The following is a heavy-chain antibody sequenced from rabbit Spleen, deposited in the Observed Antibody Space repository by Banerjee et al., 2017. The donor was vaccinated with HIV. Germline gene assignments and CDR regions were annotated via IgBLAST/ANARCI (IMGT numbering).Heavy chain of an antibody. CDR2: INTATGKA. CDR3: ARLQYLGGL. Sequence: EQLVESGGGLVQPAGSLTLTCKACGFSFSDRDVMCWVRQAPGKGLKWIACINTATGKAVYASWAKGRFTTSKTSATTVTLQMTSLTAADTATYFCARLQYLGGLWGPGTLVTVS. CDR1: GFSFSDRDV. V-gene: IGHV1S45*01. J-gene: IGHJ4*01.